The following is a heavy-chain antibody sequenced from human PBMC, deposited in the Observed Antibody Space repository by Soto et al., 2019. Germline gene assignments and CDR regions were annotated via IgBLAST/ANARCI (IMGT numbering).Heavy chain of an antibody. V-gene: IGHV1-69*13. CDR2: IIPIFGTA. Sequence: ASVKVSCKASGGTFSSYAISWVRQAPGQGLEWMGGIIPIFGTANYAQKFQGRVTITADESTSTAYMELSSLRSEDTAVYYCARVTMDIVATIIDYYYGMDLWGQGTTVTVSS. CDR1: GGTFSSYA. CDR3: ARVTMDIVATIIDYYYGMDL. J-gene: IGHJ6*02. D-gene: IGHD5-12*01.